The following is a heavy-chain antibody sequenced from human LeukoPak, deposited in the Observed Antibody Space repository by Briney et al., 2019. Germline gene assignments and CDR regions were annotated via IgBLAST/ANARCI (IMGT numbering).Heavy chain of an antibody. CDR2: ISYDGSNK. CDR1: GFTFSSYA. CDR3: ARVSGYFDY. V-gene: IGHV3-30-3*01. Sequence: GGSLRLSCAASGFTFSSYAMHWVRQAPGKGLEWVAVISYDGSNKYYADSVKGRFTISRDNSKNTLYLQMNSLRAEDTAVYYCARVSGYFDYWGQGTLVTVSS. D-gene: IGHD1-26*01. J-gene: IGHJ4*02.